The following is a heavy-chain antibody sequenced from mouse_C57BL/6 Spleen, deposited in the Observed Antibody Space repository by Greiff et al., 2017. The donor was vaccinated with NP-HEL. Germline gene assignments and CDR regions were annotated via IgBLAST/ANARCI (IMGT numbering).Heavy chain of an antibody. CDR1: GYTFTSYW. J-gene: IGHJ3*01. V-gene: IGHV1-72*01. CDR3: ARSSHGDDWFAY. CDR2: IDPNSGGT. Sequence: QVHVKQPGAELVKPGASVKLSCKASGYTFTSYWMHWVKQRPGRGLEWIGRIDPNSGGTKYNEKFKSKATLTVDKPSSTAYMQLSSLTSEDSAVYYGARSSHGDDWFAYWGQGTLVTVSA.